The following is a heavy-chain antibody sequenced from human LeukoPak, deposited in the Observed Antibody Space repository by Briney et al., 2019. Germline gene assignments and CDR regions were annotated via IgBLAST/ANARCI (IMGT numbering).Heavy chain of an antibody. Sequence: PGGSLRLSCAASGFTVSSNYMSWVRQAPGKGLEWVSVIYSGGSTYYADSVKGRFTISRDNSKNTPYLQMNSLRAEDTAVYYCARGPHYDSSGYNYGMDVWGQGTTVTVSS. CDR3: ARGPHYDSSGYNYGMDV. CDR1: GFTVSSNY. CDR2: IYSGGST. J-gene: IGHJ6*02. D-gene: IGHD3-22*01. V-gene: IGHV3-53*01.